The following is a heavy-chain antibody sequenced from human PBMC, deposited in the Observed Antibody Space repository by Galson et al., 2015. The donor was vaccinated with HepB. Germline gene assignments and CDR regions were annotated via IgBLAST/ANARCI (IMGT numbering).Heavy chain of an antibody. D-gene: IGHD6-19*01. V-gene: IGHV1-46*03. Sequence: SVKVSCKASGYTFTSYYMHWVRQAPGQGLEWMGIINSSGGSTSYAQKFQGRVIMTRDTSTSTVSMDLSSLRSEDTAVYYCARALGNSAVAGWNLDSWGQGILVTVSS. CDR1: GYTFTSYY. CDR3: ARALGNSAVAGWNLDS. J-gene: IGHJ4*02. CDR2: INSSGGST.